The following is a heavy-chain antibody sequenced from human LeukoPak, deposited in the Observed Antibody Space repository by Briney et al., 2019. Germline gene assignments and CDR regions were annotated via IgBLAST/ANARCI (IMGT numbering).Heavy chain of an antibody. Sequence: PGGSLRLFCAVSGITLSNYGMSWARPAPGKGLEWVAGICGSGGSTNYADSVKGRFTISRDNPKNTLYLQMTSLRAEDTAVYFCAKRGVVIRAILVGFHKEAYYFDSWGQGALVTVSS. CDR2: ICGSGGST. V-gene: IGHV3-23*01. J-gene: IGHJ4*02. CDR1: GITLSNYG. D-gene: IGHD2-21*01. CDR3: AKRGVVIRAILVGFHKEAYYFDS.